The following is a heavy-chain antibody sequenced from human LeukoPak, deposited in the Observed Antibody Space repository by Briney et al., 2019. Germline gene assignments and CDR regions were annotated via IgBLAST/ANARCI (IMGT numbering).Heavy chain of an antibody. V-gene: IGHV4-59*01. CDR3: ARDRVSYDSSGLDAFDI. CDR2: IYYSGST. J-gene: IGHJ3*02. D-gene: IGHD3-22*01. CDR1: DGSISSYY. Sequence: SETLSLTCTVSDGSISSYYWSWIRQPPGKGLKWIGYIYYSGSTNYNPSLKSRVTISVDTSKNQFSLKLSSVTAADTAVYYCARDRVSYDSSGLDAFDIWGQGTMVTVSS.